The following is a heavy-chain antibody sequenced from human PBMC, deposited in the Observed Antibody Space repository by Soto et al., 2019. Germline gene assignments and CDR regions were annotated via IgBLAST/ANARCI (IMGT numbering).Heavy chain of an antibody. Sequence: SVKVSCKASGGTFSSYAISWVRQAPGQGLEWMGGIIPIFGTANYAQKFQGRVTITADESTSTAYMELSSLRSEDTAVYYCARERAKPWYYYDSSGHQYYFDYWGQGTLVTVSS. CDR1: GGTFSSYA. V-gene: IGHV1-69*13. J-gene: IGHJ4*02. CDR2: IIPIFGTA. CDR3: ARERAKPWYYYDSSGHQYYFDY. D-gene: IGHD3-22*01.